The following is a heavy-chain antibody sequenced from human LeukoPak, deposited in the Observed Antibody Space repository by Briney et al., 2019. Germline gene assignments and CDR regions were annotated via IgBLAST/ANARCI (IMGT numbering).Heavy chain of an antibody. J-gene: IGHJ6*01. Sequence: GGSLRLSCAASGFTFSGFAMSCVRRTPGKGLEWVSGISGSGDNTLYADSVKGRFTISRDNSKHTLYLEMNSLRAEDTAIYYCGKLNGHPLLNSCMDVWGHGTRVTVSS. CDR2: ISGSGDNT. V-gene: IGHV3-23*01. CDR1: GFTFSGFA. CDR3: GKLNGHPLLNSCMDV. D-gene: IGHD1-1*01.